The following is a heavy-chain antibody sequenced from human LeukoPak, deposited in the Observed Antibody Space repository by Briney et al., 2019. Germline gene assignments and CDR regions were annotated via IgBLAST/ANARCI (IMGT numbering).Heavy chain of an antibody. Sequence: PGGSLRLSCAASGFTFSRNGRTWVRQAPGKGLEWVSAISGSGGNTYYADSVKGRFTISRDNSKNTLYLQMNSLRAEDTAVYYCARGPSGYHNTGGQGTLVTVSS. V-gene: IGHV3-23*01. D-gene: IGHD5-12*01. CDR2: ISGSGGNT. J-gene: IGHJ4*02. CDR3: ARGPSGYHNT. CDR1: GFTFSRNG.